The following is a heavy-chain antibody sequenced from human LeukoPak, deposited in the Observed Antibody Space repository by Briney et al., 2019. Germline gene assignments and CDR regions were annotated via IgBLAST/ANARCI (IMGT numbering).Heavy chain of an antibody. CDR3: ARNRLWLQSDFDY. D-gene: IGHD5-24*01. J-gene: IGHJ4*02. CDR1: GDSVSSNRAA. V-gene: IGHV6-1*01. Sequence: SQTLSLTCALSGDSVSSNRAAWNWIRQSPSRGLEWLGRTFYRSKWSNDYAVSVKSRITINSDTSKNQFSLQLNSVTPEDTAVYYCARNRLWLQSDFDYWGQGTLVTVSS. CDR2: TFYRSKWSN.